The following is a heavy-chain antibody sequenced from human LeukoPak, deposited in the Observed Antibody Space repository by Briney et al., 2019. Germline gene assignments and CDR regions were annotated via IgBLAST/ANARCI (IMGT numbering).Heavy chain of an antibody. V-gene: IGHV4-4*07. CDR1: GDSIRGFY. Sequence: SETLSLTCTDSGDSIRGFYWSWVRQPAGQGLEYIGHMYISGSTTYNPSLKSRVTMSVDLAKNEVSLKLTSVTAADTAIYCCASLDGETFAHWGRGTLVLVSS. CDR2: MYISGST. J-gene: IGHJ4*02. D-gene: IGHD3-3*01. CDR3: ASLDGETFAH.